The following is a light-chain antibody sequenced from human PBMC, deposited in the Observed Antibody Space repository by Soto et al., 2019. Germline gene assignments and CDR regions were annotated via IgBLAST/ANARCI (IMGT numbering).Light chain of an antibody. V-gene: IGLV2-14*01. Sequence: QSVLTQPASVSGSPGQSIAISCTGTRSDVGAYNYVSWYQQHPGKAPKLMISEVTNRPSGVSDRFSGSKSGNTASLTVSGLQAEDEADYYCSSYAGTYAWVFGGGTQLTVL. CDR1: RSDVGAYNY. J-gene: IGLJ3*02. CDR3: SSYAGTYAWV. CDR2: EVT.